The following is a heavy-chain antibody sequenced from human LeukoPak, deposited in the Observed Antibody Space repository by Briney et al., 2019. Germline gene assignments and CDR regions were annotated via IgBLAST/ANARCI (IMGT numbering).Heavy chain of an antibody. CDR3: VRVGDYYDISGYSLDALDI. CDR2: IGRKSKSYST. V-gene: IGHV3-72*01. CDR1: GFTFSDHY. Sequence: GGSLRLSCAASGFTFSDHYTDWVRQAPGKGLKGVGRIGRKSKSYSTDYAASVKGRFFFSRDDSKNSLYLQMNSLEAEDTALYYCVRVGDYYDISGYSLDALDIWGHGTMVTVSS. J-gene: IGHJ3*02. D-gene: IGHD3-22*01.